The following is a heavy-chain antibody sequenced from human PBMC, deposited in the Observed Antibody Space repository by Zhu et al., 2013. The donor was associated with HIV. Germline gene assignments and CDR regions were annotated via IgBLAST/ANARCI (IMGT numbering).Heavy chain of an antibody. CDR3: ARDRSEKETLADYYYYGLDV. V-gene: IGHV1-18*01. CDR2: IGAHNGHT. D-gene: IGHD1-1*01. CDR1: GGTFSNYT. Sequence: QVQLVQSGAEVKKPGSSVKVSCKASGGTFSNYTITWVRQAPGQGLEWLGWIGAHNGHTESAQNLHGRVIMTTDTFTNTAYMELRSLRFDDTAVYFCARDRSEKETLADYYYYGLDVWGQGTTVTVSS. J-gene: IGHJ6*02.